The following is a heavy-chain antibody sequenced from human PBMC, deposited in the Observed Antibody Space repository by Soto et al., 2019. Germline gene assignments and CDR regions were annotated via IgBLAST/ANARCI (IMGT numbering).Heavy chain of an antibody. CDR1: GGSISSGGYS. V-gene: IGHV4-30-2*01. D-gene: IGHD3-9*01. CDR2: IYHSGST. J-gene: IGHJ4*02. CDR3: ARLEGLATISYYFDF. Sequence: PSETLSLTCAVSGGSISSGGYSWSWIRQPPGKGLEWIGYIYHSGSTYYNPSLKSRVTISVDRSKNQFSLKLSSVTAAGTAVYFCARLEGLATISYYFDFWGPGALVTISS.